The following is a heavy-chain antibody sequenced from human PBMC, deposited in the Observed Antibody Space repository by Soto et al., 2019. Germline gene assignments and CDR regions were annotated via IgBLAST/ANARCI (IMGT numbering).Heavy chain of an antibody. CDR2: INPRGGST. CDR1: GYTFTSHH. CDR3: CSLGEGQGY. V-gene: IGHV1-46*03. J-gene: IGHJ4*02. Sequence: QVQLVQSGAEVKKPGASVKVSCKASGYTFTSHHMHWVRQVPGEVLAWMGMINPRGGSTNYPQKSQGRVTMTRDTTTTTVYMELSSLRPEGTAVYYCCSLGEGQGYWAQGPLVTVSS.